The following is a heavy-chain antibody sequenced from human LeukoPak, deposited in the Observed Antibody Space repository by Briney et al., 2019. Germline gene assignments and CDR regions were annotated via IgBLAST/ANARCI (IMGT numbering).Heavy chain of an antibody. J-gene: IGHJ3*02. V-gene: IGHV1-69*13. CDR2: IIPIFGTA. CDR1: GYTFTGYY. D-gene: IGHD3-3*01. CDR3: ARTNYDSYDAFDI. Sequence: SVKVSCKASGYTFTGYYMHWVRQAPGQGLEWMGGIIPIFGTANYAQKFQGRVTITADESTSTAYMELSSLRSEDTAVYYCARTNYDSYDAFDIWGQGTMVTVSS.